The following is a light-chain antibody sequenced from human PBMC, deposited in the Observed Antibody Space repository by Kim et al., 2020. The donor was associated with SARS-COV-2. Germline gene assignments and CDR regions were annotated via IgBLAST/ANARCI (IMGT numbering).Light chain of an antibody. Sequence: QSALTQPPSASGSPGQSVTISCTGTSSDIGGYDYVSWYQQHPGKAPKLMISEVTKRPSGVPDRFSASKSGNTASLTVSGLQAEDEADYYCSSYAGSNSPVVLGGGTQLTVL. J-gene: IGLJ2*01. V-gene: IGLV2-8*01. CDR2: EVT. CDR1: SSDIGGYDY. CDR3: SSYAGSNSPVV.